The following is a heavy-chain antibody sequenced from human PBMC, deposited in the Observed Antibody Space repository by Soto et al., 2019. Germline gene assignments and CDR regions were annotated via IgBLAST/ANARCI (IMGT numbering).Heavy chain of an antibody. J-gene: IGHJ4*02. CDR2: IYHSGRT. V-gene: IGHV4-38-2*02. CDR3: AREPQTAMVDY. D-gene: IGHD5-18*01. CDR1: GYSISSGYY. Sequence: SDTLSLSFAVSGYSISSGYYWGWIRQPPGKGLEWIGSIYHSGRTYYNPSLKSRVTISVDTSKNQFSLKLSSVTAADKAVNYCAREPQTAMVDYWVQGTLVTFS.